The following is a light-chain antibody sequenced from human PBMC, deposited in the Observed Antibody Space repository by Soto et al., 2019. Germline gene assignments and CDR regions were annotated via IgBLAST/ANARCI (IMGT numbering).Light chain of an antibody. V-gene: IGKV3-20*01. CDR2: GAS. Sequence: EIVMTQSPGTLSVSPGERSTLSCRASQTVTRSYLAWYQQKPGQAPRLLIYGASTRATGIPARFSGSGSGTDFTLTIRRLEPEDFAVYYCQQYGSSPPVTFGQGTTGDIK. CDR1: QTVTRSY. CDR3: QQYGSSPPVT. J-gene: IGKJ1*01.